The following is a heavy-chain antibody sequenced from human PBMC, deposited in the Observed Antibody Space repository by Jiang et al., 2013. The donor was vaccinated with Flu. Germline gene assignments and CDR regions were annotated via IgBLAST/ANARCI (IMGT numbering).Heavy chain of an antibody. V-gene: IGHV2-5*02. J-gene: IGHJ4*02. CDR1: GFSLSTSGVG. Sequence: KPTQTLTPTCTFSGFSLSTSGVGVGWIRQPPGKALEWLALIYWDDDKRYSPSLKSRLTITKDTSKNQVVLTMTNMDPVDTATYYCAHETYDFWSGYSDYWGQGTLVTVSS. CDR2: IYWDDDK. CDR3: AHETYDFWSGYSDY. D-gene: IGHD3-3*01.